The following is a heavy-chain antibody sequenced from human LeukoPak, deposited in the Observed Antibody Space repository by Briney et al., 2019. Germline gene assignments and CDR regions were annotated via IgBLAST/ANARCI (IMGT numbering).Heavy chain of an antibody. V-gene: IGHV3-20*04. CDR2: INWNGETT. D-gene: IGHD3-10*01. Sequence: PGGSLRLSCAASGFIFEDNGMSWVRQAPGKGLEWVSGINWNGETTSYVDSVKGRFTISRDNAKNSLYLQMNSLRVEDTALYYCATHSYYYGSGSYPHYLDYWGQGTLVTVSS. J-gene: IGHJ4*02. CDR1: GFIFEDNG. CDR3: ATHSYYYGSGSYPHYLDY.